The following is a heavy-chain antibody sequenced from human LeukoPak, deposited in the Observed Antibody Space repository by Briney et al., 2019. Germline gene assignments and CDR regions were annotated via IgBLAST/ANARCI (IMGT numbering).Heavy chain of an antibody. CDR1: GFTFSSYA. CDR3: AKVITYYYDSSGSIPDY. D-gene: IGHD3-22*01. Sequence: GGSLRLSCAASGFTFSSYAMSWVRRAPGKGLEWVSAISGSGGSTYYADSVKGRFTISRDNSKNTLYLQMNSLRAEDTAVYYCAKVITYYYDSSGSIPDYWGQGTLVTVSS. CDR2: ISGSGGST. V-gene: IGHV3-23*01. J-gene: IGHJ4*02.